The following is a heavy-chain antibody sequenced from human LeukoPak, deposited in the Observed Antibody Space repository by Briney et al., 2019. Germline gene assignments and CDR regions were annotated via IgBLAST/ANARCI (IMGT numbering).Heavy chain of an antibody. Sequence: GGSLRLSCAASGFTFSSYEMNWVRQAPGKGLEWVSHISTSGSTIYYANSVKGRFTISRDNAKNSLYLQMNSLRAEDTALYYCARDATTATGWVYMDVWGKGTTVTISS. CDR2: ISTSGSTI. CDR1: GFTFSSYE. D-gene: IGHD6-13*01. V-gene: IGHV3-48*03. J-gene: IGHJ6*03. CDR3: ARDATTATGWVYMDV.